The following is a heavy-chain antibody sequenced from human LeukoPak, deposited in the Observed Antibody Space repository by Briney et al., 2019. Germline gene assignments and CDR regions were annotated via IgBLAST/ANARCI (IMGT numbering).Heavy chain of an antibody. CDR1: GFIFSSSW. CDR2: IKQDGSEK. J-gene: IGHJ5*02. Sequence: GGSLRLSCVASGFIFSSSWMSWVRQAPGKGLEWVANIKQDGSEKYYVDSAKGRFTISRDNAKNSLYLQMNSLRAEDTAVYYCARSRTWGQGTLVTVSS. CDR3: ARSRT. V-gene: IGHV3-7*01.